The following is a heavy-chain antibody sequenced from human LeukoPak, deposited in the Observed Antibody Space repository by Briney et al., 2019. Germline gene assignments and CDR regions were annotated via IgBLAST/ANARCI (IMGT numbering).Heavy chain of an antibody. D-gene: IGHD6-19*01. J-gene: IGHJ4*02. Sequence: SETLFLTCSVSGGSISSYYWNWIRQPAGKELEWIGRIYASGTTNYNPSLKSRLTMSVDMSKNQVSLKLSSVTAADTAVYYCARDPSYSSGCFDYWGQGTLVTVSS. CDR1: GGSISSYY. CDR2: IYASGTT. V-gene: IGHV4-4*07. CDR3: ARDPSYSSGCFDY.